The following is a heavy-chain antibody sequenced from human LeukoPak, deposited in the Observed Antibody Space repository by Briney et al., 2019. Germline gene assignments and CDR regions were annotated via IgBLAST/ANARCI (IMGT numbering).Heavy chain of an antibody. V-gene: IGHV1-69*13. J-gene: IGHJ4*02. CDR1: GGTFSSYA. CDR3: ARSSIIAAAGPYYFDY. CDR2: IIPIFGTA. Sequence: SVKVSCKASGGTFSSYAISWVRQAPGQGLEWMGGIIPIFGTANYAQKFQGRVTITADESTSTAYMELSSLRSEDTAVYYCARSSIIAAAGPYYFDYWGQGTLVTVSS. D-gene: IGHD6-13*01.